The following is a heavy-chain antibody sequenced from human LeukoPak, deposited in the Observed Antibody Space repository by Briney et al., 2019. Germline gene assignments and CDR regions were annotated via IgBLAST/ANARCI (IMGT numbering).Heavy chain of an antibody. Sequence: ASVKVSCKASGYTFTGYYMHWVRQAPGQGLEWMGWINPNSGDTNHAQKFQGRVTMTRDTSMNTAYMELSRLTSDDTAVYYCARDGGFDYWGQGTLVTVSP. CDR1: GYTFTGYY. J-gene: IGHJ4*02. CDR3: ARDGGFDY. D-gene: IGHD3-16*01. V-gene: IGHV1-2*02. CDR2: INPNSGDT.